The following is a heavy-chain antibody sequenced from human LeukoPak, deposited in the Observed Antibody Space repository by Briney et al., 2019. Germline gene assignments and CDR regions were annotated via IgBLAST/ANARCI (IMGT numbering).Heavy chain of an antibody. J-gene: IGHJ4*02. CDR2: IYPGDSDT. Sequence: GESLKISCKGSGYSFTSYWIGWVRQMPGKGLEWMGIIYPGDSDTRYSPSFQGQVTISADKSISTAYLQWSSLKASDTAMYYCARERRYFGSSGYYLDYWGQGTLVTVSS. D-gene: IGHD3-22*01. CDR1: GYSFTSYW. V-gene: IGHV5-51*01. CDR3: ARERRYFGSSGYYLDY.